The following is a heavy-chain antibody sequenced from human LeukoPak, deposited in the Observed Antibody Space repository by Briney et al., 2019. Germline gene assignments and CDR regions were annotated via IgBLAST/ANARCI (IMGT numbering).Heavy chain of an antibody. V-gene: IGHV3-74*01. CDR3: ARIGYRSSSFDY. D-gene: IGHD5-12*01. CDR2: ISFDGSDA. J-gene: IGHJ4*02. Sequence: GGSLRLSCAASGFTFSGFWMHWVRQAPGKGLVWVSCISFDGSDATYADSVKGRFTISRDNAKNTLHLQMDSLTVEDTAAYYCARIGYRSSSFDYWGQGTLVTVSS. CDR1: GFTFSGFW.